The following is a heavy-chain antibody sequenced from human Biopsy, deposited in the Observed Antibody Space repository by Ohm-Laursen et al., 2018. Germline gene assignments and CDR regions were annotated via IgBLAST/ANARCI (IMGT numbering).Heavy chain of an antibody. CDR2: LYHNGHT. Sequence: SDTLSLTCTVAGGSINSNDYYWGWIRQTPGEGLQWIGSLYHNGHTYENPSLRSRLTLSIDNSKNLFSLRLSSVTAADTAVYYCARHRSSSARNYYHDMDVWGQGTTVTVSS. J-gene: IGHJ6*02. CDR1: GGSINSNDYY. CDR3: ARHRSSSARNYYHDMDV. V-gene: IGHV4-39*01. D-gene: IGHD6-6*01.